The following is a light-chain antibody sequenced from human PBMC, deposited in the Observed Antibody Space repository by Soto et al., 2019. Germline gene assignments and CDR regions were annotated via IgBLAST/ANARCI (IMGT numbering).Light chain of an antibody. V-gene: IGKV3-20*01. CDR1: QSVSSSY. Sequence: EIVLTQSPGTLSLSPGERATLSCRASQSVSSSYLAWYQQKPGQAPRLLIYGASSRATGIPDRFSGSGSGTDFTHTISRLAPEDFAVYYCQQYGSSPPYTFGQGTKLEIK. J-gene: IGKJ2*01. CDR3: QQYGSSPPYT. CDR2: GAS.